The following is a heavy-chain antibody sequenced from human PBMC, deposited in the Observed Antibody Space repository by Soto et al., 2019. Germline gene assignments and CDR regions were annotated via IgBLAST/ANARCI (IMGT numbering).Heavy chain of an antibody. D-gene: IGHD3-22*01. CDR3: ARDPYYDSSGYLGWFDP. CDR2: IYYSGST. CDR1: GGSISSYY. J-gene: IGHJ5*02. V-gene: IGHV4-59*01. Sequence: SETLSLTCTASGGSISSYYWSWIRQPPRKGLEWIGYIYYSGSTNYNPSLKSRVTISVDTSKNQFSLKLSSVTAADTAVYYCARDPYYDSSGYLGWFDPWGQGTLVTVSS.